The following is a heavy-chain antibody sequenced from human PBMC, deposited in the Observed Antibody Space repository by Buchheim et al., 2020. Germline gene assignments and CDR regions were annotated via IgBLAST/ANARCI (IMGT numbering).Heavy chain of an antibody. D-gene: IGHD3-16*01. CDR2: ISGSGGST. V-gene: IGHV3-23*01. Sequence: EVQLLESGGGLVQPGGSLRLSCAASGFSFSSYAMSWVRQATGKGREWVAAISGSGGSTYYADSVKGRFTISRANSKDTPSLQMNSLRAEDTAVYYCAKDHGGGDRFDPWGQGTL. J-gene: IGHJ5*02. CDR3: AKDHGGGDRFDP. CDR1: GFSFSSYA.